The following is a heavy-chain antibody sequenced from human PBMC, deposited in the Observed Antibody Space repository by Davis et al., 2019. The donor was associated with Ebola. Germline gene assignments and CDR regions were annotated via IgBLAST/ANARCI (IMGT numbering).Heavy chain of an antibody. D-gene: IGHD3-10*01. CDR3: ARDWFGELPFYYYGMDV. CDR2: INAGNGNT. V-gene: IGHV1-3*01. CDR1: GYTFTSYA. J-gene: IGHJ6*02. Sequence: AASVKVSCKASGYTFTSYAMHWVRQAPGQRLEWMGWINAGNGNTKYSQKFQGRVTITRDTSASTAYMELSSLRSEDTAVYYCARDWFGELPFYYYGMDVWGQGTTVTVSS.